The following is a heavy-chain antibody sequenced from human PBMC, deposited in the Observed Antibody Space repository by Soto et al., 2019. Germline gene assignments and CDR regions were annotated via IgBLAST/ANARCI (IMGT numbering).Heavy chain of an antibody. CDR3: ASSDILTGYYNGMDV. J-gene: IGHJ6*02. CDR1: GYTFTSYA. D-gene: IGHD3-9*01. Sequence: XSVKVSFNASGYTFTSYAMHLVRHTPGQRLEWRGWINAGNGNTNYAQKFQGWVTMTRDTSISTAYMELSRLRSDDTAVYYCASSDILTGYYNGMDVWGQGTTVTVSS. CDR2: INAGNGNT. V-gene: IGHV1-3*01.